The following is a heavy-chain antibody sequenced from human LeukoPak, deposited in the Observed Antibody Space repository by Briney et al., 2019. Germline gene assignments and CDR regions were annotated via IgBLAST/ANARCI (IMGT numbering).Heavy chain of an antibody. CDR3: ARDQAIAAQAGYFQH. V-gene: IGHV3-30-3*01. CDR2: ISYDGSNK. Sequence: PGGSLRLSCAASGFTFSSYAMHWVRQAPGKGLEWVAVISYDGSNKYYADSVKGRFTISRDNSKNTLYLQMNSLRAEDTAVYYCARDQAIAAQAGYFQHWGQGTLVTVSS. D-gene: IGHD6-6*01. J-gene: IGHJ1*01. CDR1: GFTFSSYA.